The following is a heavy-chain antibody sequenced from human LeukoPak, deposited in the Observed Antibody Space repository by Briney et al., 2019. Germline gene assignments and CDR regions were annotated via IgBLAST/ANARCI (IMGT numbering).Heavy chain of an antibody. CDR1: GYLFPNYG. V-gene: IGHV1-18*01. Sequence: GASVKVSCKAFGYLFPNYGLSWLRQAPGQGLEWMGWISGYNGYTKYARKFQDRITMTTDTSTRTVYMELRSLRSDDTAVYFCTRDGPAPGWYFDLWGRGIQVTVSS. CDR2: ISGYNGYT. CDR3: TRDGPAPGWYFDL. J-gene: IGHJ2*01.